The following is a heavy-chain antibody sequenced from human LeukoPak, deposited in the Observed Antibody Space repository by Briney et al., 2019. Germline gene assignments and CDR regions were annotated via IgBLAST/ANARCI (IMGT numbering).Heavy chain of an antibody. D-gene: IGHD2-15*01. Sequence: GGSLRLSCAASGFSVSNNYMSWVRQAPGKGLEWVSVIYSGGSTFYTDSVKGRFTISRDNSKNTLYLQMNSLRAEDTAVYYCASDSYSPEYFQHWGQGTLVTVSS. CDR1: GFSVSNNY. CDR3: ASDSYSPEYFQH. V-gene: IGHV3-66*01. CDR2: IYSGGST. J-gene: IGHJ1*01.